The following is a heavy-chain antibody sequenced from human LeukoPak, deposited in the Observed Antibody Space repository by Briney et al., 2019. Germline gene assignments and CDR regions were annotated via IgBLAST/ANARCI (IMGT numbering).Heavy chain of an antibody. D-gene: IGHD4-17*01. Sequence: SVKVSCKASGYTFTGYYMHWVRQAPGQGLEWMGRINPNSGGTNYAQKFQGRVTMTRDTSISTAYMELSRLRSDDTAVYCCARDLGDYGDFNWFDPWGQGTLVTVSS. V-gene: IGHV1-2*06. J-gene: IGHJ5*02. CDR3: ARDLGDYGDFNWFDP. CDR2: INPNSGGT. CDR1: GYTFTGYY.